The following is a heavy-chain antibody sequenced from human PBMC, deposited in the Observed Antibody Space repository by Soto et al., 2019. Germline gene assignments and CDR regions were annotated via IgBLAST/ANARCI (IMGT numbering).Heavy chain of an antibody. J-gene: IGHJ3*02. CDR2: ISYDGSNK. Sequence: GGSLRLSCAASGFTFSSYGMHWVRQAPGKGLEWVAVISYDGSNKYYADSVKGRFTISRDNSKNTLYLQMNSLRAEDTAVYYCACEWELLAFDIWGQGTIVTVSS. CDR1: GFTFSSYG. D-gene: IGHD1-26*01. V-gene: IGHV3-30*03. CDR3: ACEWELLAFDI.